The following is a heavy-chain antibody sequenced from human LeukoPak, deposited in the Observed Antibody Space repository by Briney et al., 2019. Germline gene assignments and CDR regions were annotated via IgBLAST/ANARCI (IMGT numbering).Heavy chain of an antibody. CDR1: GFTVTNND. J-gene: IGHJ4*02. V-gene: IGHV3-66*01. CDR2: ITSGGST. D-gene: IGHD2-15*01. CDR3: ARDLISGPATHDS. Sequence: GGSLRLSCAASGFTVTNNDMNWDRQAPGKGLEWVSVITSGGSTYFADSVKGRFPVSRDNSKNTLSLQMNSLRVEDTAVYYCARDLISGPATHDSWGQGALVTVSS.